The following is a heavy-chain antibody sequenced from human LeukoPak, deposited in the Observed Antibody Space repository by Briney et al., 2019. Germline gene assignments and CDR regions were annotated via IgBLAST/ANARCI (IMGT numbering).Heavy chain of an antibody. V-gene: IGHV3-23*01. Sequence: GGSLILSCAASGFTFSSYAMSWVRQAPGKGLEWVSAVSGSGGSTYYADSVKGRFTISRDNSKNTLYLQMNSLRAEDTAVYYCAKDRWELPLVPLVWDYWGQGTLVTVSS. CDR2: VSGSGGST. CDR1: GFTFSSYA. J-gene: IGHJ4*02. D-gene: IGHD1-26*01. CDR3: AKDRWELPLVPLVWDY.